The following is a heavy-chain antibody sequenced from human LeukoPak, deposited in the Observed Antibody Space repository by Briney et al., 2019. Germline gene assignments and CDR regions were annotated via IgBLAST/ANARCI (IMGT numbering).Heavy chain of an antibody. Sequence: GGSLRLSCEASGFVFGHSWMSWVRQAPGKGLEWVANINLDGSEINYLDSLTGRLTISRDNAKDSLYLLMNGLRAEDTAVYFCVRDRGYSTFDYWGQGTLVTVSS. D-gene: IGHD3-22*01. J-gene: IGHJ4*02. CDR3: VRDRGYSTFDY. V-gene: IGHV3-7*03. CDR2: INLDGSEI. CDR1: GFVFGHSW.